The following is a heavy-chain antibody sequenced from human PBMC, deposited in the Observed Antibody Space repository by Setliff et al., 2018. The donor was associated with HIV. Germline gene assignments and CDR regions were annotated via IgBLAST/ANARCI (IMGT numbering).Heavy chain of an antibody. CDR3: AREGSPIYYFDY. Sequence: ASVKVSCKASGYLFTGYYMHWVRQAPGQGLEWMGWINVNSGGTKYAQKFQGRXXMTRDTSISTAYMEVSSLRSDDTAVYYCAREGSPIYYFDYWSQGTLVTVSS. V-gene: IGHV1-2*02. CDR1: GYLFTGYY. CDR2: INVNSGGT. D-gene: IGHD3-10*01. J-gene: IGHJ4*02.